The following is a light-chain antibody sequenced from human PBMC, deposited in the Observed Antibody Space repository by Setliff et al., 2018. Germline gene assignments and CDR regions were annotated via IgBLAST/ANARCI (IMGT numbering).Light chain of an antibody. CDR3: SSYAGSNTPYV. V-gene: IGLV2-11*01. J-gene: IGLJ1*01. Sequence: QSALTQPRSVSGSPGQSVTISCTGTSSDVGGYKYVSWYQQHPGKAPKLMIYDVSKRPSGVPDRFSGSKSGNTASLTISGLQAEDEADYYCSSYAGSNTPYVFGTGTKGTV. CDR2: DVS. CDR1: SSDVGGYKY.